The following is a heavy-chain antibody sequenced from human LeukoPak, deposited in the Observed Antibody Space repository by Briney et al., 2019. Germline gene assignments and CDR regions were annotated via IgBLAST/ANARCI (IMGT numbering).Heavy chain of an antibody. D-gene: IGHD2-2*01. CDR1: GYSFTSYY. J-gene: IGHJ4*02. Sequence: ASVKVSCKTTGYSFTSYYIHWVRQAPGQGFEWMGWINPNDGDTNYAQKFQGRVTMTRDTSISTAHMEVNRLRSDDTAVYYCARANFLYCSSSTCLFDYWGQATLVTVSS. CDR3: ARANFLYCSSSTCLFDY. V-gene: IGHV1-2*02. CDR2: INPNDGDT.